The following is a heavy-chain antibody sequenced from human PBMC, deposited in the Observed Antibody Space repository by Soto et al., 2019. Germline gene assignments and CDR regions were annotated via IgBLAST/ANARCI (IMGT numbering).Heavy chain of an antibody. J-gene: IGHJ6*02. Sequence: ASVKVSCKASGGTFSSYAISWVRQAPGQGLEWMGGIIPIFVTANYAQKFQGRVTITADKSTSTAYMELSSLRSEDTAVYYCARAGTPVYYYGMDVWGQGTTVTVSS. D-gene: IGHD6-13*01. CDR3: ARAGTPVYYYGMDV. CDR2: IIPIFVTA. CDR1: GGTFSSYA. V-gene: IGHV1-69*06.